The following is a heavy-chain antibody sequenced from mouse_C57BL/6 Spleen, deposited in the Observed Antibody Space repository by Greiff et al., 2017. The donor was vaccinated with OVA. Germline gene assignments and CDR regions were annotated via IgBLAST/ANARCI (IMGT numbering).Heavy chain of an antibody. J-gene: IGHJ4*01. CDR3: ARRTTVAMDY. V-gene: IGHV1-26*01. CDR1: GYTFTDYY. CDR2: INPNNGGT. Sequence: EVQLQQSGPELVKPGASVKISCKASGYTFTDYYMNWVKQSHGKSLEWIGDINPNNGGTSYNQKFKGKATLTVDKSSSTAYMELRSLTSEDSAVYCCARRTTVAMDYWGQGTSVTVSS. D-gene: IGHD1-1*01.